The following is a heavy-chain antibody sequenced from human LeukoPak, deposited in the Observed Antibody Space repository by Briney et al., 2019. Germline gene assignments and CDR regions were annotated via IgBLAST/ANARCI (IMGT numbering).Heavy chain of an antibody. CDR3: ARDPYYYDSSGYSP. J-gene: IGHJ4*02. D-gene: IGHD3-22*01. V-gene: IGHV3-74*01. CDR2: IKSDGSST. Sequence: PGGSLRLSCAASGFTFSSYWMHWVRQAPGKGLVWVSRIKSDGSSTSYADSVKGRFTISRDNAKNSLYLQMNSLRAEDTAVYYCARDPYYYDSSGYSPWGQGTLVTVSS. CDR1: GFTFSSYW.